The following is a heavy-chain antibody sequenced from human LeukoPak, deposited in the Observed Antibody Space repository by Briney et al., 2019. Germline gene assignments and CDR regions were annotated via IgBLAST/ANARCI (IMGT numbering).Heavy chain of an antibody. D-gene: IGHD4-17*01. J-gene: IGHJ3*02. CDR1: GFTVSSTY. Sequence: GGSLRLSCAASGFTVSSTYMSWVRQAPGKGLEWVSVIYSGGYTYYADSVKGRFSISRGNSKNTLYLQMNSLRAEDTALYYCARFTVRHAFDIWGQGTMVTVSS. CDR2: IYSGGYT. V-gene: IGHV3-53*01. CDR3: ARFTVRHAFDI.